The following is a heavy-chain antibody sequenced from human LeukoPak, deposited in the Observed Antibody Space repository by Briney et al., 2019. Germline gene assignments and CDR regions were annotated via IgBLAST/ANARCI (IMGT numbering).Heavy chain of an antibody. D-gene: IGHD3-22*01. CDR2: ISYDGSNK. J-gene: IGHJ3*02. V-gene: IGHV3-30-3*01. CDR3: ARDLRVTMIVVVITTSYAFDI. Sequence: GRSLRLSCAASGFTFSSYAMHWVRQAPGKGLEWVAVISYDGSNKYYADSVKGRFTISRDNSKNTLYLQMNSLRAEDTAVYYCARDLRVTMIVVVITTSYAFDIWGQGTMVTVPS. CDR1: GFTFSSYA.